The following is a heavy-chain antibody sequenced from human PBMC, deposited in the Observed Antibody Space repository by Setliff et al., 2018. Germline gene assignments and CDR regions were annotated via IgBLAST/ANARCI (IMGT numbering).Heavy chain of an antibody. CDR3: SRLVRYCTTTTCQRLSGDEY. CDR1: GGTFSSYA. Sequence: GASVKVSCKASGGTFSSYAISWVRQAPGQGLEWMGGIIPIFGTANYAQKFQGRVTMTTDTSTGTAYMEVTSLRFDDTAVYYCSRLVRYCTTTTCQRLSGDEYWGQGTLVTVSS. CDR2: IIPIFGTA. J-gene: IGHJ4*02. V-gene: IGHV1-69*05. D-gene: IGHD2-2*01.